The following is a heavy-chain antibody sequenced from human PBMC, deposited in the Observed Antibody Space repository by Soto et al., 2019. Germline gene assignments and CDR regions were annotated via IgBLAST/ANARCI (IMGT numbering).Heavy chain of an antibody. CDR2: IKSGEIGI. D-gene: IGHD3-9*01. CDR1: GFIFSNYW. J-gene: IGHJ4*02. Sequence: GSLRLSCAASGFIFSNYWMHWVRQAPGKGLVWVSRIKSGEIGISYADSVKGRFTISRDNAKNTLYLQMNSLRVEDTAVYYCARGGADILTGPLDYWGQGTLVTVSS. CDR3: ARGGADILTGPLDY. V-gene: IGHV3-74*01.